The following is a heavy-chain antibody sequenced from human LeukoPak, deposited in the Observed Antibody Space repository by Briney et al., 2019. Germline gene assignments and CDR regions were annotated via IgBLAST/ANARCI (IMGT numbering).Heavy chain of an antibody. CDR1: GFTFSSYG. Sequence: WGSLRLSCAASGFTFSSYGMHWVRQAPGKGLEWVAVIWFDGSNNYYAASVKGRFTISRDNSKNTLSLQVNSLRAEDTAVYYCAKVMGERFGNGAFDIWGQGTMVTVSS. J-gene: IGHJ3*02. V-gene: IGHV3-33*06. D-gene: IGHD2-8*01. CDR2: IWFDGSNN. CDR3: AKVMGERFGNGAFDI.